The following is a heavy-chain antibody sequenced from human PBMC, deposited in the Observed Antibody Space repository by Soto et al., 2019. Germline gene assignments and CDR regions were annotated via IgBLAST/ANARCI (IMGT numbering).Heavy chain of an antibody. Sequence: QVQLQQWGAGLLKPSETLSLTCAVYGGSFRGYYWSWIRQPPGKGLEWIGVINHSGSTNYNPSLKSRVTISVDTSKTQFSLKLSSVTAADTAVYYCARRDFSLYYCDYWGQGTLVTVSS. CDR3: ARRDFSLYYCDY. J-gene: IGHJ4*02. V-gene: IGHV4-34*01. CDR1: GGSFRGYY. CDR2: INHSGST.